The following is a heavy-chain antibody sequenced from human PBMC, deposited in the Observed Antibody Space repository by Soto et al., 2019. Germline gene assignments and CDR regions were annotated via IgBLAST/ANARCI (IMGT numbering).Heavy chain of an antibody. D-gene: IGHD3-22*01. J-gene: IGHJ3*02. Sequence: SETLSLTCTVSGGSISSGGYYWSWIRQHPGKGLEWIGYIYYSGSTYYNPSLKSRVTISVDTSKNQFSLKLSSVTAADTAVYYCAXSSGYQLKTCITDAFDIWGQGTMVTVSS. V-gene: IGHV4-31*03. CDR2: IYYSGST. CDR3: AXSSGYQLKTCITDAFDI. CDR1: GGSISSGGYY.